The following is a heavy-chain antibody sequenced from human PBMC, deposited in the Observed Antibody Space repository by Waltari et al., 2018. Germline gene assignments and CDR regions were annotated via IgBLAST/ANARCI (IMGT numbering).Heavy chain of an antibody. CDR1: GGSFSGYY. CDR3: ARDSLETGDPWFFDL. V-gene: IGHV4-34*01. D-gene: IGHD7-27*01. CDR2: INHSGST. Sequence: QVQLQQWGAGLLKPSETLSLTCAVYGGSFSGYYWRWIRQPPGKGTEWIGEINHSGSTNDTPSRKSRVTISVDTSENQFALKLSSVTAADTALYFCARDSLETGDPWFFDLWGRGTLVTVSS. J-gene: IGHJ2*01.